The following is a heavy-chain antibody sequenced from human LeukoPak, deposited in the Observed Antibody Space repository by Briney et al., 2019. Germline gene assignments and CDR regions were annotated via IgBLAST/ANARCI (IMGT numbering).Heavy chain of an antibody. D-gene: IGHD2-15*01. Sequence: GGSLRLSCAASGFTVSSNYMSWVRQAPGKGLEWVSVIYSGGSTYYADSVKGRFTISRDNSKNTLYLQMNSLRAEDTAVYYCASILGYCSGGSCPPRPYFQHWGQGTLVTVSS. CDR2: IYSGGST. J-gene: IGHJ1*01. V-gene: IGHV3-53*01. CDR1: GFTVSSNY. CDR3: ASILGYCSGGSCPPRPYFQH.